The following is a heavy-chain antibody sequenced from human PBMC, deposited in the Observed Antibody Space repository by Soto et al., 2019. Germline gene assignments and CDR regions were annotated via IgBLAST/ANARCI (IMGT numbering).Heavy chain of an antibody. J-gene: IGHJ4*02. CDR3: ALAHTVTTDY. CDR1: GLTFTNYW. V-gene: IGHV3-74*01. CDR2: INSDESTT. Sequence: EVQLVESGGGLVQPGGSLRLSCAASGLTFTNYWMHWVRQAPGKGLVWVSRINSDESTTNYADSVKGRFTISRDNAEHTLYLQMNSLRAEDTAVYYCALAHTVTTDYWGQGTLVTVSS. D-gene: IGHD4-17*01.